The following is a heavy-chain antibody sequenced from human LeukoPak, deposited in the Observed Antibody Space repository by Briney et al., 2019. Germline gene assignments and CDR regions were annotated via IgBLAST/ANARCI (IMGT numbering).Heavy chain of an antibody. D-gene: IGHD3/OR15-3a*01. CDR1: GFTFSSYS. CDR2: IISSSIYI. V-gene: IGHV3-21*01. J-gene: IGHJ6*04. Sequence: GGSLRLSCAASGFTFSSYSMNWVRQAPGKGLEWVSSIISSSIYIYYADLVNGRFTISRDNAKNSLYLQMNSLSAEDTAVYYCASFLTLDGWKDYYYGMDVWGKGTTVTVSS. CDR3: ASFLTLDGWKDYYYGMDV.